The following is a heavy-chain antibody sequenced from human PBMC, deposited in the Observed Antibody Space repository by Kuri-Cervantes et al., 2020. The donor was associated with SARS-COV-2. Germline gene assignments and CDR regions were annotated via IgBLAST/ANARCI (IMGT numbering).Heavy chain of an antibody. CDR2: MNPNSGNT. Sequence: ASVKVSCKASGYTFTSYDINWVRQATGQGLEWMGWMNPNSGNTGYAQKFQGRVTMTRNTSISTAYMELSSLRSEDTAVYYRARGAAGPSSPDADYWGQGTLVTVSS. D-gene: IGHD6-25*01. CDR3: ARGAAGPSSPDADY. CDR1: GYTFTSYD. V-gene: IGHV1-8*01. J-gene: IGHJ4*02.